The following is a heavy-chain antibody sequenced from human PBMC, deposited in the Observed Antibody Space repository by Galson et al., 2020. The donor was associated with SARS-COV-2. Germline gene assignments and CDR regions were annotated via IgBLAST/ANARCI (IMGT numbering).Heavy chain of an antibody. Sequence: GESLKISCAASGFSFSLYAMTWVRQAPGRGLEWVSSVSGTGFGTFYADSVKGRFTISRDNSKNTLHLQMNSLRAEDTAIDYCARDCYNFWRGTYVGTEYFQDWGQGTLVTVSS. J-gene: IGHJ1*01. CDR1: GFSFSLYA. CDR3: ARDCYNFWRGTYVGTEYFQD. CDR2: VSGTGFGT. V-gene: IGHV3-23*01. D-gene: IGHD3-3*01.